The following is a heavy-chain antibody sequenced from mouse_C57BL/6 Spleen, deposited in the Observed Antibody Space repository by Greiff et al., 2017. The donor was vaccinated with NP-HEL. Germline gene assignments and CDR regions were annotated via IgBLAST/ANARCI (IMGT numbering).Heavy chain of an antibody. V-gene: IGHV1-26*01. D-gene: IGHD1-1*01. CDR2: INPNNGGT. CDR1: GYTFTDYY. J-gene: IGHJ2*01. Sequence: VQLKESGPELVKPGASVKISCKASGYTFTDYYMNWVKQSHGKSLEWIGDINPNNGGTSYNQKFKGKATLTVDKSSSTAYMELRSLTSEDSAVYYCARRQYYGSSPDYWGQGTTLTVSS. CDR3: ARRQYYGSSPDY.